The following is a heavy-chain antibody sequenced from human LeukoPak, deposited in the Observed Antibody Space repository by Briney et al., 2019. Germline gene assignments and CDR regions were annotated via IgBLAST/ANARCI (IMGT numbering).Heavy chain of an antibody. CDR1: GGSISSGSYY. CDR2: IYTSGST. V-gene: IGHV4-61*02. J-gene: IGHJ4*02. D-gene: IGHD6-19*01. Sequence: NPSETLSLTCTVSGGSISSGSYYWSWIRQPAWKGLEWIGRIYTSGSTNYNPSLKSRVTISVDTSKNQFSLELSSVTAADTAVYYCARDQAGYYFDYWGQGTLVTVSS. CDR3: ARDQAGYYFDY.